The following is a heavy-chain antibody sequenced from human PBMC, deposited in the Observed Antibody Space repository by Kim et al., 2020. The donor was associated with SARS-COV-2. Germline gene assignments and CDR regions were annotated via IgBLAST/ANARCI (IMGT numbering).Heavy chain of an antibody. D-gene: IGHD2-2*01. CDR2: IIPIFGTA. J-gene: IGHJ4*02. CDR1: GGTFSSYA. CDR3: ARDPEPRRIVVDTPDDY. Sequence: SVKVSCKASGGTFSSYAISWVRQAPGQGLEWMGGIIPIFGTANYAQKFQGRVTITADESTSTAYMELSSLRSEDTAVYYCARDPEPRRIVVDTPDDYWGQGTLVTVSS. V-gene: IGHV1-69*13.